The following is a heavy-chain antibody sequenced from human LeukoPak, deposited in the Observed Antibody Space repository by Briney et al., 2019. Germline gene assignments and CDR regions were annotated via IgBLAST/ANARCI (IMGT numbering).Heavy chain of an antibody. Sequence: GGSLRLSCAASGFTFSNYGMHWVRQAPGKGLEWVAFIQYDGSGQYYADSVKGRFTFSRDNFKHTLYLQMNSLRPEGTAVYYCAKGSGWYLDYWGQGTLVTVSS. CDR1: GFTFSNYG. CDR2: IQYDGSGQ. V-gene: IGHV3-30*02. CDR3: AKGSGWYLDY. D-gene: IGHD6-19*01. J-gene: IGHJ4*02.